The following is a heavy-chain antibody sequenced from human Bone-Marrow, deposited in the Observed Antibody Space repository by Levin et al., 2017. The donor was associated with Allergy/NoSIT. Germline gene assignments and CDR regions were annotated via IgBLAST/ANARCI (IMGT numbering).Heavy chain of an antibody. Sequence: ASVKVSCTVSGYTFSDYYMHWVRQAPGQGLEWMGWINPKRGDANTAQKFEGRVVLTRDTSISTAYMEVRRLRSDDTALYYCARGGTSSNDYWGQGTLVTVSS. J-gene: IGHJ4*02. CDR3: ARGGTSSNDY. D-gene: IGHD6-13*01. V-gene: IGHV1-2*02. CDR2: INPKRGDA. CDR1: GYTFSDYY.